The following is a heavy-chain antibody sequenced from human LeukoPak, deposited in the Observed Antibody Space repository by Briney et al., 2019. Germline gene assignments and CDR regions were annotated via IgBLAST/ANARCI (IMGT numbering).Heavy chain of an antibody. CDR3: ARASSQNVVVVAAPYYYYGMDV. CDR2: INHSGST. CDR1: GGSFSGYY. J-gene: IGHJ6*02. D-gene: IGHD2-15*01. V-gene: IGHV4-34*01. Sequence: ASETLSLTCAVYGGSFSGYYWSWIRQPPGKGLEWIGEINHSGSTNYNPSLKSRVTISVDTSKNQFSLKLSSVTAADTAVYYCARASSQNVVVVAAPYYYYGMDVWGQGTTVTVSS.